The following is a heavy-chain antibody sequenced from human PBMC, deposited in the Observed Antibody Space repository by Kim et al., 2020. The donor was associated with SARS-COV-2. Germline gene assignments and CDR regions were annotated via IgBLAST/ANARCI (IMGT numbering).Heavy chain of an antibody. D-gene: IGHD3-22*01. Sequence: SETLSLTCTVSGGSISSYYWSWIRQPPGKGLEWIGYIYYSGSTNYNPSLKSRVTISVDTSKNQFSLKLSSVTAADTAVYYCAKGLYDSSGYYYDADAFDIWGQGTMVTVSS. J-gene: IGHJ3*02. CDR3: AKGLYDSSGYYYDADAFDI. CDR2: IYYSGST. CDR1: GGSISSYY. V-gene: IGHV4-59*01.